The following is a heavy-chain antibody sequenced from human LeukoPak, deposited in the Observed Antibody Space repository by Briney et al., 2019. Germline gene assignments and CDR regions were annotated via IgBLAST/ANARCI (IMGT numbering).Heavy chain of an antibody. CDR1: GYTVTTYY. V-gene: IGHV1-46*01. CDR2: INPSGGST. CDR3: ARYSSTFGALDI. J-gene: IGHJ3*02. D-gene: IGHD6-19*01. Sequence: ASVKVSCKASGYTVTTYYIHWVRQAPRQRLECLGIINPSGGSTDYAQKFQGRVSMTRDKSTSTVYMDLSSLTSEDTAIYFCARYSSTFGALDIWGQGTMVTVSS.